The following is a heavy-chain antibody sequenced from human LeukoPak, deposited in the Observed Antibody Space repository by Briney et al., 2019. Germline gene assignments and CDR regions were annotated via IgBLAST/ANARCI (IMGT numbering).Heavy chain of an antibody. CDR3: SRDVSRNTPDF. CDR2: ISPDAGTK. J-gene: IGHJ4*02. V-gene: IGHV3-7*01. D-gene: IGHD2-2*01. Sequence: PGGPLRLSCAASGFTFSSYWMTWFRQAPGKGLEWVANISPDAGTKYYVASVQGRFTISRDNAKNSLYLQMSSLRADDTALYFCSRDVSRNTPDFWGQGTLVSVSS. CDR1: GFTFSSYW.